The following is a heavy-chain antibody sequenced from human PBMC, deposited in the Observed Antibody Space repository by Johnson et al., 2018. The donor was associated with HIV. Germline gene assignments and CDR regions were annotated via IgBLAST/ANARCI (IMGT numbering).Heavy chain of an antibody. J-gene: IGHJ3*02. CDR2: ISYVGTNE. V-gene: IGHV3-30*04. D-gene: IGHD1-26*01. CDR1: GFTFSASA. Sequence: QVQLVESGGGVVQPGRSLRLSCAASGFTFSASAMHWVRQAPGKGLEWVAVISYVGTNEDYADSVKGRFTISRDNSRNTLYLHLNSLRAVDTAVYYCARVRIGRENAFDIWGQGTMVTVSS. CDR3: ARVRIGRENAFDI.